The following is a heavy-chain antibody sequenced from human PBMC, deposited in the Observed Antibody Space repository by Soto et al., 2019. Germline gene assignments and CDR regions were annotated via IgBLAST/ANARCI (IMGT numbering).Heavy chain of an antibody. CDR3: ARHRIEVVWRGFDF. Sequence: SETLALTCTVSTDSSSFTNSYWGWIRQPPGKGLQWIGSSSYNGGTFYNPSLKGRVVISFDTSKKQSSLQVTSVTAADTAVYFCARHRIEVVWRGFDFWGQGSPVTVS. V-gene: IGHV4-39*01. CDR2: SSYNGGT. J-gene: IGHJ4*02. CDR1: TDSSSFTNSY. D-gene: IGHD3-10*01.